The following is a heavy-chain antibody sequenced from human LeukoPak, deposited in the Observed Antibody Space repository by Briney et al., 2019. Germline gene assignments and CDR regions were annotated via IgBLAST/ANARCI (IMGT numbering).Heavy chain of an antibody. CDR2: ISGSGGST. CDR3: AKGSYGSGSYYMDV. V-gene: IGHV3-23*01. J-gene: IGHJ6*03. D-gene: IGHD3-10*01. CDR1: GFTFSSYG. Sequence: GGTLRLSCAPSGFTFSSYGMSWVRQAPGKGLEWVSGISGSGGSTYYADSVKGRFTISRDNPKNTLYLQMNSLRAEDTAVYYCAKGSYGSGSYYMDVWGKGTTVTISS.